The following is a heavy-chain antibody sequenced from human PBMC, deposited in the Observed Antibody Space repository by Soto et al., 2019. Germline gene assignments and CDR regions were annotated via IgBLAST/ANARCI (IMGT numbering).Heavy chain of an antibody. J-gene: IGHJ4*02. CDR2: INPNSGGT. CDR3: ARGPLPYYYDKSGYFDY. D-gene: IGHD3-22*01. CDR1: GYTFTGYY. V-gene: IGHV1-2*02. Sequence: QVQLVQSGAEVKKPGASVKVSCKASGYTFTGYYMHWGRQAPGQGLEWMGWINPNSGGTNYAQQCQGRVTMTRDTSISPAYMELSRLRSDDTAVYYCARGPLPYYYDKSGYFDYWGQGTLVTVSS.